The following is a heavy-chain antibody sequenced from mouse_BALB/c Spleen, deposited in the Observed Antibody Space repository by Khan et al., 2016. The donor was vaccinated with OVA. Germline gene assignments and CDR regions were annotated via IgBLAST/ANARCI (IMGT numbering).Heavy chain of an antibody. D-gene: IGHD1-2*01. J-gene: IGHJ3*01. CDR2: IWGDGST. V-gene: IGHV2-6-7*01. CDR1: GFSLTAYG. Sequence: QVQLKESGPGLVAPSQNLSITCTVSGFSLTAYGVNWVRQSPGKGLEWLGMIWGDGSTDYNSALKSRLSISKDNSQSQAFLKMNSLQTDDTARYYCARELRLGGFAYWGQGTLVTVSA. CDR3: ARELRLGGFAY.